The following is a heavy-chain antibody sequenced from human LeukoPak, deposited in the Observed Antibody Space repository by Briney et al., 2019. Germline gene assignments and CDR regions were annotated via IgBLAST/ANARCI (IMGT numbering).Heavy chain of an antibody. CDR2: ISGSGGST. CDR1: GFTFSNAW. CDR3: ANDILLGYCSSTSCQNDY. D-gene: IGHD2-2*01. J-gene: IGHJ4*02. Sequence: GGSLRLSCAASGFTFSNAWMSWVRQAPGKGLEWVSAISGSGGSTYYADSVKGRFTISRDNSENTLYLQMNSLRAEDTAVYYCANDILLGYCSSTSCQNDYWGQGTLVTVSS. V-gene: IGHV3-23*01.